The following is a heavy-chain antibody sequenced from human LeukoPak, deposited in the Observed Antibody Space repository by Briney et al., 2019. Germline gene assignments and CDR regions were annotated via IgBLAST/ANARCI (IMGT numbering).Heavy chain of an antibody. CDR3: ATDRSVGATYRFDH. V-gene: IGHV3-7*01. D-gene: IGHD1-26*01. Sequence: PGGSLSLTCAASGFTISIYWLTWFRQAPGKGLLGVANIKQDGSGKYYMASVKGRFTISRDNAKNSLFLQMNSLRAEDTAVYYCATDRSVGATYRFDHWGQGTLVTVSS. CDR1: GFTISIYW. J-gene: IGHJ4*02. CDR2: IKQDGSGK.